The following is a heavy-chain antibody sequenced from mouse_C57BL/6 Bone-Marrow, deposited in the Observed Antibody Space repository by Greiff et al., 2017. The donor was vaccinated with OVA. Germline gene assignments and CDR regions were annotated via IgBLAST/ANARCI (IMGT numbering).Heavy chain of an antibody. Sequence: VQLQQSGAELARPGASVKLSCKASGYTFTSYGISWVKQRTGQGLEWIGEIYPRSGNTYYNEKFKGKATLTADKSSSTAYMELRSLTSEDSAVYFCARCWIDGYYDYFDYGGQGTTLTVSS. V-gene: IGHV1-81*01. CDR3: ARCWIDGYYDYFDY. J-gene: IGHJ2*01. CDR1: GYTFTSYG. CDR2: IYPRSGNT. D-gene: IGHD2-3*01.